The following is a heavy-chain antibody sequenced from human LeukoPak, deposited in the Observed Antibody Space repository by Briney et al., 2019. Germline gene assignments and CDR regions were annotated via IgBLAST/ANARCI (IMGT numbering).Heavy chain of an antibody. V-gene: IGHV4-61*02. J-gene: IGHJ3*02. CDR1: GGSISSGSYY. CDR3: ARDRAYYDYAFDI. Sequence: SETLSLTCTVSGGSISSGSYYWSWIRQPAGKGLEWIGRIYTSGSTNYNPSLKSRVTISVDTSKNQFSLKLSSVTAADTAVYYCARDRAYYDYAFDIWGQGTMDTVSS. CDR2: IYTSGST. D-gene: IGHD3-3*01.